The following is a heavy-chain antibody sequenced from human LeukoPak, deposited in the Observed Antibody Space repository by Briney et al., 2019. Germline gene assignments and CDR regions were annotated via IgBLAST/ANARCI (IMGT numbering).Heavy chain of an antibody. V-gene: IGHV3-30*02. CDR2: IRYDGSNK. Sequence: GGSLRLSCAASGFTFSSYWMSWVRQAPGKGLEWVAFIRYDGSNKYYADSVKGRFTISRDNSKNTLYLQMNSLRAEDTAVYYCAKDDTFDTAMGPYYFDYWGQGTLVTVSS. D-gene: IGHD5-18*01. CDR1: GFTFSSYW. J-gene: IGHJ4*02. CDR3: AKDDTFDTAMGPYYFDY.